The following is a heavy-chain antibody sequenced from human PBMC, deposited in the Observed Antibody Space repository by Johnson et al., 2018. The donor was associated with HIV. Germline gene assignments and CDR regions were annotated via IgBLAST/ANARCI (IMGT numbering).Heavy chain of an antibody. V-gene: IGHV3-11*04. CDR2: ISNSAITL. CDR1: GFTFTDHY. D-gene: IGHD3-16*01. Sequence: QVQLVESGGGVVQPGRSLRLSCAVSGFTFTDHYMDWVRQAPGKGLAWLSYISNSAITLYYADSVKGRFSLPRDNAKSSVYLQMNSLRAEGTVVYYCGRRGGRSRWAFDIWGQGTRVTVSS. CDR3: GRRGGRSRWAFDI. J-gene: IGHJ3*02.